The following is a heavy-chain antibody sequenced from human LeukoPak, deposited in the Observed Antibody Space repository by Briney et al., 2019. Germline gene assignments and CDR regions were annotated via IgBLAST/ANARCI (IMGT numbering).Heavy chain of an antibody. J-gene: IGHJ4*02. CDR2: ISTSGST. CDR3: ARDPFRSSYDY. Sequence: SETLSLTCTVSGGSISSYYWSWIRQPPGKGLEWIGRISTSGSTNYNPSLKSRVTMSVDTSKNQFSLKLSSVTAADTAVYYCARDPFRSSYDYWGQGTLVTVSS. CDR1: GGSISSYY. V-gene: IGHV4-4*07. D-gene: IGHD6-13*01.